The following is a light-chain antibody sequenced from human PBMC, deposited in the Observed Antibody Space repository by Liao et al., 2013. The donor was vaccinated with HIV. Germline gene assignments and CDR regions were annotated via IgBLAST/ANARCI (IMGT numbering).Light chain of an antibody. J-gene: IGLJ1*01. CDR1: ILAKQY. CDR2: KDT. CDR3: QSADSSGTYV. Sequence: SYELTQPSSVSVSPGQTARITCSGDILAKQYARWFQQKPGQAPVLLIYKDTARPSGIPERFSGSSSGTTVTLTISGVQAEDEADYYCQSADSSGTYVFGTGTKVTVL. V-gene: IGLV3-25*03.